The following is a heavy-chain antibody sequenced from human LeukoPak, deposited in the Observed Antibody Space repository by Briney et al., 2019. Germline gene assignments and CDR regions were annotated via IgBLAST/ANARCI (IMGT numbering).Heavy chain of an antibody. V-gene: IGHV3-21*01. D-gene: IGHD2-2*01. CDR1: GFTFSSYS. CDR3: ARGSCSSTSCYASPTYYFDY. J-gene: IGHJ4*02. CDR2: ISSSSSYI. Sequence: GRSLRLSCAASGFTFSSYSMNWVRQAPGKGLEWVSSISSSSSYIYYADSVKGRFTISRDNAKNSLYLQMNSLRAEDTAVYYCARGSCSSTSCYASPTYYFDYWGQGTLVTVSS.